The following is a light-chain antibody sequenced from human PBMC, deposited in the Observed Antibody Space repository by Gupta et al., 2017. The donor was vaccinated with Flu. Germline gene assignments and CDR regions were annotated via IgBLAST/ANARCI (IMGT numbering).Light chain of an antibody. CDR1: QSVMRSNGNNY. CDR2: LGS. J-gene: IGKJ1*01. CDR3: MQADKAPRT. Sequence: EIVLTQSPLSLPVTPGEPASLSFRSSQSVMRSNGNNYLDWYLQKPGQAPKVLIYLGSNRASGVPDRFSGSGSGTDFTLKISRVEAEDVGVYYCMQADKAPRTFGQGTKVEIK. V-gene: IGKV2-28*01.